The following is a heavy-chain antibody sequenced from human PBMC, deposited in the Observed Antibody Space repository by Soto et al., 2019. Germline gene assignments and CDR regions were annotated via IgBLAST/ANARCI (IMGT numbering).Heavy chain of an antibody. V-gene: IGHV1-69*06. CDR3: ARSRPLYSSSSAYYFDY. J-gene: IGHJ4*02. Sequence: QVQLVQSGAEVKKPGSSVKVSCKASGGTFSSYAISWVGQAPGQGLEWMGGIIPIFGTANYAQKFQGRVTITADKATSTAYMELSSLRSEDTAVYYCARSRPLYSSSSAYYFDYWGQGTLVTVSS. CDR2: IIPIFGTA. D-gene: IGHD6-6*01. CDR1: GGTFSSYA.